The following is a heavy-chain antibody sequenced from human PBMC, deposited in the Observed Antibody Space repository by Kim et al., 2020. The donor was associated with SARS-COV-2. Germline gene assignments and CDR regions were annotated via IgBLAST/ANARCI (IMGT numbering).Heavy chain of an antibody. J-gene: IGHJ6*02. CDR3: ANCPDAYYSYYGMDV. V-gene: IGHV3-30*02. Sequence: DSVKGRFSISRDNANNTLYLQMNSLIAEDTAVYYCANCPDAYYSYYGMDVWGQGTTVTVSS.